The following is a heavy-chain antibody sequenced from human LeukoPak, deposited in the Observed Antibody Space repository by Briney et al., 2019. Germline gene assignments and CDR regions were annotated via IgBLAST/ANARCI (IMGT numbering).Heavy chain of an antibody. CDR2: INPGGGST. CDR1: GYIFTNYH. Sequence: ASVKVSCKASGYIFTNYHMHWVRQAPGQGLEWMGIINPGGGSTSYAQKFQGRVTMTRDTSASTAYMELSSLRSEDTAVYYCARWDYGDYPNDAFDIWGQGTMVTVSS. CDR3: ARWDYGDYPNDAFDI. D-gene: IGHD4-17*01. V-gene: IGHV1-46*01. J-gene: IGHJ3*02.